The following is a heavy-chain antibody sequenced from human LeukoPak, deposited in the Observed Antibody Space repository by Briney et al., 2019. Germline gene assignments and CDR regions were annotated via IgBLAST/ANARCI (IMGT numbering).Heavy chain of an antibody. CDR1: GYTFTGYY. CDR2: IHPKSGGT. D-gene: IGHD3-22*01. J-gene: IGHJ4*02. CDR3: ARPEYYYDSSGYYYGY. Sequence: ASVKVSCKASGYTFTGYYMHWVRQAPGQGFEWMGWIHPKSGGTNYTQKFQGRVTMTRETSISVAYMELSRLTSDDTAVYYCARPEYYYDSSGYYYGYWGQGTLVTVSS. V-gene: IGHV1-2*02.